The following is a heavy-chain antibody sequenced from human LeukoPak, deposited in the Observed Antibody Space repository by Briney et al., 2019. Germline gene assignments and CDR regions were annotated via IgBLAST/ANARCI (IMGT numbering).Heavy chain of an antibody. Sequence: PSETLSLTCAVYGGSFSGYYWSWIRQPPGKGLEWIGEINHSGSTNYHPSLKSRVTISVDTSKNQFSLKLSSVTAADTAVYYCARGAHVLRYFDWSAGVTEYFQHWGQGTLVTVSS. CDR3: ARGAHVLRYFDWSAGVTEYFQH. J-gene: IGHJ1*01. CDR1: GGSFSGYY. CDR2: INHSGST. V-gene: IGHV4-34*01. D-gene: IGHD3-9*01.